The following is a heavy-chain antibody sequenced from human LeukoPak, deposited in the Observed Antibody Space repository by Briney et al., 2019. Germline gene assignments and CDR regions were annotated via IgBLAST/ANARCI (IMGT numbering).Heavy chain of an antibody. D-gene: IGHD3-3*01. CDR2: IIPIFCTA. Sequence: ASVKVSCKASGCTFSSYAISWVRQAPGQGLEWMGGIIPIFCTANYAQKFQGRVTITADESTSTAYMALSSLRSEDTAVYYCARASDRAQNYDFWSGYFSRFAYWGQGTLVTVSS. CDR1: GCTFSSYA. CDR3: ARASDRAQNYDFWSGYFSRFAY. V-gene: IGHV1-69*13. J-gene: IGHJ4*02.